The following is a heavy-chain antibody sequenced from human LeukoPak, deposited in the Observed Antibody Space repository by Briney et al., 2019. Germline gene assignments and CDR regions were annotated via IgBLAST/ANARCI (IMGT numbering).Heavy chain of an antibody. V-gene: IGHV4-34*01. D-gene: IGHD6-6*01. Sequence: PSETLSLTCAVYGGSFSGYYWSWIRQPPGKGLEWIGEINHSGSTNYNPSLKSRVTISVDTSKNQFSLKLSSVTAADTAVYYCARPRIAARGYAFDIWGQGTMVTVSS. CDR3: ARPRIAARGYAFDI. CDR2: INHSGST. CDR1: GGSFSGYY. J-gene: IGHJ3*02.